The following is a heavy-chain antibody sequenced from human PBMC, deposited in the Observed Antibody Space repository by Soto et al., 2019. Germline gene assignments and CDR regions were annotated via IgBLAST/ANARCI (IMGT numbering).Heavy chain of an antibody. CDR3: ARDQHSSGWYYFDY. CDR2: MSYDGSNK. J-gene: IGHJ4*02. CDR1: GFTFSNYA. V-gene: IGHV3-30-3*01. D-gene: IGHD6-19*01. Sequence: GGSLRLSCAASGFTFSNYAMHWVRQAPGKGLEWVAIMSYDGSNKYYADSVKGRFTISRDNSKNTLYLQMNSLRAEDTAMYYCARDQHSSGWYYFDYWGQGTLVTVSS.